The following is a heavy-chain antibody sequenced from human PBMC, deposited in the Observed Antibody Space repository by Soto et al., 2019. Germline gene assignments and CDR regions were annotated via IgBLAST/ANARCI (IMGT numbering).Heavy chain of an antibody. D-gene: IGHD6-13*01. V-gene: IGHV4-31*03. CDR1: GGSISSGGYY. Sequence: QVQLQESGPGLVKPSQTLSLTCTVSGGSISSGGYYWSWIRQHPGKGLEWIGYIYYSGSTYYNPSLKRRVTVSVETSKNQFSLQLSSVTAADTAVYYCARGAHYSSPFRWFDPWGQGTLVTVSS. J-gene: IGHJ5*02. CDR2: IYYSGST. CDR3: ARGAHYSSPFRWFDP.